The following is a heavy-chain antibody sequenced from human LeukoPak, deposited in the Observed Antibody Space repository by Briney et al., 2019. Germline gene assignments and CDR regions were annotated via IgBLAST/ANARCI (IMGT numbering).Heavy chain of an antibody. J-gene: IGHJ4*02. CDR1: GGTFSSYA. V-gene: IGHV1-69*01. CDR2: IIPIFGTA. CDR3: ASRSPNIAVADDDY. Sequence: EASVKVSCKASGGTFSSYALSCVRQAPGQGLEWMGGIIPIFGTANYAQKFQGRVTITADESTSTAYMELSSLRAEDTAVYYCASRSPNIAVADDDYWGQGTLVSVSS. D-gene: IGHD6-19*01.